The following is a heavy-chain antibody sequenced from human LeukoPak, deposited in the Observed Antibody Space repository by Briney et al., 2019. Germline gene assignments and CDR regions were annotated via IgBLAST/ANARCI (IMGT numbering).Heavy chain of an antibody. J-gene: IGHJ4*02. V-gene: IGHV1-46*01. D-gene: IGHD3-10*01. CDR1: GYTFTSYY. Sequence: GASVKVSCKASGYTFTSYYMHWVRQAPGQGLEWMGIINPSGGSTSYAQKFQGRVTMTRDTSTSTVYMELSSLRSEDTAVYYCARDTIWFGELSPLDYWGQGTLVTVSS. CDR2: INPSGGST. CDR3: ARDTIWFGELSPLDY.